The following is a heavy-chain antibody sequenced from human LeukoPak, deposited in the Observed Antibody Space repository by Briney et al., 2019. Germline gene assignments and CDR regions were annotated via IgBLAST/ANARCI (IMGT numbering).Heavy chain of an antibody. D-gene: IGHD7-27*01. CDR3: ARQIGKLTGDFYYYYYMDV. CDR2: INHSGST. V-gene: IGHV4-34*01. Sequence: SETLSLTCAVYGGSFSGYYWSWIRQPPGKGLEWIGEINHSGSTNYNPSLKSRVTISVDTSKNQFSLKLSSVTAADTAVYYCARQIGKLTGDFYYYYYMDVWGKGTTVTVSS. J-gene: IGHJ6*03. CDR1: GGSFSGYY.